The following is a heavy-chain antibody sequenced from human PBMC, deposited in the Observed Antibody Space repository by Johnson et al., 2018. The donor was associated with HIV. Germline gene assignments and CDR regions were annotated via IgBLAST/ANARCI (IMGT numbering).Heavy chain of an antibody. V-gene: IGHV3-13*01. D-gene: IGHD1-26*01. CDR1: GLTFSSYG. J-gene: IGHJ3*02. CDR2: IGTAGDT. Sequence: VQLVESGGGLVQPGGSLRLSCAASGLTFSSYGMHWGRQATGKGLEWVSAIGTAGDTYYPGSVKGRFTISRENAKNSLYLQMNSLRAGDTAVYYCARALGATYAFDIWGQGTMVTVSS. CDR3: ARALGATYAFDI.